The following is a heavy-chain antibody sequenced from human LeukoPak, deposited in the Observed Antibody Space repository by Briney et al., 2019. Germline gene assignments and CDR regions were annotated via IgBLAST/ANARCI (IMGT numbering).Heavy chain of an antibody. Sequence: SETLSLTCTVSGDSISSGGYYWSWIRQPPGKGLEWIGYIYHSGSTYYNPSLKSRVTISVDRSKNQFSLKLSSVTAADTAVYYCARAFPDIVVVPAAFDIWGQGTMVTVSS. CDR3: ARAFPDIVVVPAAFDI. V-gene: IGHV4-30-2*01. CDR2: IYHSGST. J-gene: IGHJ3*02. D-gene: IGHD2-2*01. CDR1: GDSISSGGYY.